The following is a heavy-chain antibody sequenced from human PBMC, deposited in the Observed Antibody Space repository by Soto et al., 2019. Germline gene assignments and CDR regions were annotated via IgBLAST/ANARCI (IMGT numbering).Heavy chain of an antibody. J-gene: IGHJ4*02. CDR3: AKSPQWPNRYFDF. Sequence: HPGGSLRLSCVASGLTFSSHAMVWVRQAPGKGLEWVSTITANSGSSDYGDSVKGRFTISRDNAESTLYLQMNSLRVEDTATYYCAKSPQWPNRYFDFWGQGTLVTVSS. D-gene: IGHD6-19*01. CDR1: GLTFSSHA. V-gene: IGHV3-23*01. CDR2: ITANSGSS.